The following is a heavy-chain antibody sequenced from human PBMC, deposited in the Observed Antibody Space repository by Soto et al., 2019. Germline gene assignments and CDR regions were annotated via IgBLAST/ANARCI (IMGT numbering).Heavy chain of an antibody. CDR1: GFTFSSYA. J-gene: IGHJ4*02. D-gene: IGHD1-26*01. V-gene: IGHV3-23*01. CDR3: ASRYSGSYSVHFDY. Sequence: GGSLRLSCAASGFTFSSYAMSWVRQAPGKGLEWVSAISGSGGSTYYADSVKGRFTISRDNSKNTLYLQMNSLRAEDTAVYYCASRYSGSYSVHFDYWGQGTLVTVSS. CDR2: ISGSGGST.